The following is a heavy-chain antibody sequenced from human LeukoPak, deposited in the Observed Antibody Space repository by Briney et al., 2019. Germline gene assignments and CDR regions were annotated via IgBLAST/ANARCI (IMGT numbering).Heavy chain of an antibody. CDR3: ARTPAKYCSSTSCRPYYMDV. Sequence: GGSLRLSCAASGFTFRSYSMNWVRQAPGKGLEWVSSISSSSSYINYADSVKGRFTISRDNAKNSLYLQMNSLRAEDTAVYYCARTPAKYCSSTSCRPYYMDVWGKGTTVTVSS. J-gene: IGHJ6*03. CDR2: ISSSSSYI. V-gene: IGHV3-21*01. D-gene: IGHD2-2*01. CDR1: GFTFRSYS.